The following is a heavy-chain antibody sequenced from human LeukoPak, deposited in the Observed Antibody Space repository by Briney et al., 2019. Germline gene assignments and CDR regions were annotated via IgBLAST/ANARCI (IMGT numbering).Heavy chain of an antibody. V-gene: IGHV4-34*01. D-gene: IGHD3-22*01. CDR3: ARPYDSSGYYYY. Sequence: SETLSLTCAVYGGSFSGYYWSWIRQPPGKGLEWIGEINHSGSINYNPSLKSRVTISVDTSKNQFSLKLSSVTAADTAVYYCARPYDSSGYYYYWGQGTLVTVSS. CDR2: INHSGSI. J-gene: IGHJ4*02. CDR1: GGSFSGYY.